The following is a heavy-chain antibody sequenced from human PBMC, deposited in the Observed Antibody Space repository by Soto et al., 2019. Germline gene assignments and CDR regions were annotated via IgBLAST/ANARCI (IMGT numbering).Heavy chain of an antibody. CDR1: GDSIGRFY. V-gene: IGHV4-4*07. Sequence: PSETLSLTCNVSGDSIGRFYWSWIRQSAGKGLEWIGRVYSTGGVTYNPALKGRVTISLDRSNNHISLEMSSVTAADTAVYFCARDLSGTGLDIWGRGTRVTVS. CDR3: ARDLSGTGLDI. CDR2: VYSTGGV. D-gene: IGHD1-26*01. J-gene: IGHJ6*02.